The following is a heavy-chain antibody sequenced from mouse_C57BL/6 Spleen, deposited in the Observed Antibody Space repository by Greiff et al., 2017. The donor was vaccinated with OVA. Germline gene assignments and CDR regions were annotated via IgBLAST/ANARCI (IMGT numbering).Heavy chain of an antibody. CDR2: IRSKSSNYAT. Sequence: EVQVVESGGGLVQPKGSLKLSCAASGFTFNTYAMHWVRQAPGKGLEWVARIRSKSSNYATYYADSVKDRFTISRDDSQSMLYLQMNNLKTEDTAMYYCVRDPSYYYGSSYAMDYWGQGTSVTVSS. CDR3: VRDPSYYYGSSYAMDY. CDR1: GFTFNTYA. J-gene: IGHJ4*01. D-gene: IGHD1-1*01. V-gene: IGHV10-3*01.